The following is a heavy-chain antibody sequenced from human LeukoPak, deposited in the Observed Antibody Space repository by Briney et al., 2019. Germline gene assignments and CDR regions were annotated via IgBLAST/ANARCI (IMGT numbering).Heavy chain of an antibody. CDR1: GGSISSGGYY. D-gene: IGHD1-26*01. J-gene: IGHJ5*02. V-gene: IGHV4-31*03. CDR3: ARLAVSGSYFFWFDP. CDR2: ISYSGST. Sequence: SETLSLTCTVSGGSISSGGYYWSWIRQHPGKGLEWIGYISYSGSTYYNPSLKSRVTISVDTSKNQFSLKLTSVTAADTAVYYCARLAVSGSYFFWFDPWGQGTLVTVSS.